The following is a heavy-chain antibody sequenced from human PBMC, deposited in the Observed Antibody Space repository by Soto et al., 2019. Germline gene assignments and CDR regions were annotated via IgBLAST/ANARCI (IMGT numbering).Heavy chain of an antibody. J-gene: IGHJ3*02. CDR1: GYTFTSYG. Sequence: QVQLVQSGAEVKKPGASVKVSCKASGYTFTSYGISWVRQAPGQGLEWMGWISAYNGNTNYAQKLQGRVTMTTDTSTSTAYMELRSLRFDDTAVYYCARGPSMYYYDSSRGAFDIWGQGTMVTVSS. V-gene: IGHV1-18*01. CDR3: ARGPSMYYYDSSRGAFDI. CDR2: ISAYNGNT. D-gene: IGHD3-22*01.